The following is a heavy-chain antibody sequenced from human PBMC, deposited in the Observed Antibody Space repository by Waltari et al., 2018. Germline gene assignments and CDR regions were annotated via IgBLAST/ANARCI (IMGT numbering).Heavy chain of an antibody. V-gene: IGHV1-2*02. J-gene: IGHJ4*02. D-gene: IGHD3-9*01. CDR2: INPNSGGT. CDR3: ARVNDYDILTGYYSQ. Sequence: QVQLVQSGAEVKKPGASVKVSCKASGYTFTGYYMYWVRQAPGQGLEWMGWINPNSGGTNYAQKFQGRVTMTRDTSISTAYMELSRLRSDDTAVYYCARVNDYDILTGYYSQWGQGTLVTVSS. CDR1: GYTFTGYY.